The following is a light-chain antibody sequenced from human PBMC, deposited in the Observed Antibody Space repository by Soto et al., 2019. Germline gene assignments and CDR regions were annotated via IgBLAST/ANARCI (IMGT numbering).Light chain of an antibody. J-gene: IGKJ1*01. CDR2: GTS. CDR1: QSVSGN. CDR3: QQYNSWPRT. Sequence: VLSQVPATVSVSPGEGVTLSCRTSQSVSGNLAWSQQRPGQGPRLLIYGTSTRAAGVPARFSGSGSGTEFTLTITSLQSEDFAVYYCQQYNSWPRTFGQGTKVDNK. V-gene: IGKV3-15*01.